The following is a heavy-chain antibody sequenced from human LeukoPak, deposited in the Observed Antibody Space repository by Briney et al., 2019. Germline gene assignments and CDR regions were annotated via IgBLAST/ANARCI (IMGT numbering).Heavy chain of an antibody. V-gene: IGHV3-23*01. D-gene: IGHD3-22*01. Sequence: GGSLRLSCAASGFTFSNYAMSWVRQAPGKGLEWVSGISGSGGSTYYADSVKGRFTISRDNSRNTLYLQMNSLRAEETAVYYCAKGGSNYYPYYFDYWGQGTLVTVSS. J-gene: IGHJ4*02. CDR1: GFTFSNYA. CDR2: ISGSGGST. CDR3: AKGGSNYYPYYFDY.